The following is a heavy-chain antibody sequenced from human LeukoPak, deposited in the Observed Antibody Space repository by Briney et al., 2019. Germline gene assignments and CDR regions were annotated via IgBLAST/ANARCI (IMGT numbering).Heavy chain of an antibody. CDR2: ISYDGSNK. CDR3: ARDLSSGYYFDY. D-gene: IGHD3-22*01. Sequence: GGSLRLSCAASGFTFSSYAMHWVRQAPGKGLEWVAVISYDGSNKYYADSVKGRFTISRDNSKNTPYLQMNSLRAEDTAVYYCARDLSSGYYFDYWAREPWSPSPQ. CDR1: GFTFSSYA. J-gene: IGHJ4*02. V-gene: IGHV3-30*01.